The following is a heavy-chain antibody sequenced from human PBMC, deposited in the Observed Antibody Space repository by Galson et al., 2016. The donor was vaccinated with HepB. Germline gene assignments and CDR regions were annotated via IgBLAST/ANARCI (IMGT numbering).Heavy chain of an antibody. D-gene: IGHD6-13*01. J-gene: IGHJ4*02. V-gene: IGHV4-59*01. CDR3: ARATISSSSLFDY. CDR1: GGSISNYY. CDR2: IYYRGNT. Sequence: SETLSLTCTVSGGSISNYYWSWIRQPPGKGLEWIGYIYYRGNTNYNTSLKSRVTMSVDTSKNQFSLKLSSVTAADTAVYYWARATISSSSLFDYWGQGALVTVSS.